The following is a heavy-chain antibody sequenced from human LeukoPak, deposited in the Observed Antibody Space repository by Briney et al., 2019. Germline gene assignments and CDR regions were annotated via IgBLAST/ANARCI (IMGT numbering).Heavy chain of an antibody. J-gene: IGHJ6*03. D-gene: IGHD1-26*01. CDR2: IYYSGST. Sequence: SQTLSLTCAVSGGSISSGVYSWSWVRQPPGKGLEWIGYIYYSGSTNYNPSLKSRVTISVDTSKNQFSLKLSSVTAADTAVCYCARVVEWPYYYYYMDVWGKGTTVTISS. V-gene: IGHV4-61*08. CDR3: ARVVEWPYYYYYMDV. CDR1: GGSISSGVYS.